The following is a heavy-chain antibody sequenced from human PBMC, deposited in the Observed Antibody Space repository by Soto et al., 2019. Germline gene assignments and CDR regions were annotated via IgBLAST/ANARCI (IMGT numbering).Heavy chain of an antibody. J-gene: IGHJ4*02. Sequence: ESGGGLVTPGGSLRLSCAASGFTFSDYYMSWIRQAPGKGLEWVSYISSSSSYTNYADSVKGRFTISRDNAKNSLYLQMNSLRAEDTAVYYCARDHHRYSGYDYVDYWGQGTLVTVSS. CDR1: GFTFSDYY. D-gene: IGHD5-12*01. CDR3: ARDHHRYSGYDYVDY. V-gene: IGHV3-11*05. CDR2: ISSSSSYT.